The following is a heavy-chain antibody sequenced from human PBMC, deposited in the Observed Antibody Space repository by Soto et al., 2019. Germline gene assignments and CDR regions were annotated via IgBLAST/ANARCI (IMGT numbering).Heavy chain of an antibody. CDR1: GFTFSSYA. V-gene: IGHV3-23*01. D-gene: IGHD3-16*02. CDR2: ISGSGGST. Sequence: EVQLLESGGGLVQPGGSLRLSCAASGFTFSSYAMSWVRQAPGKGLEWVSAISGSGGSTYYADSVKGRFTISRDNSKNTLYLQMNRLRAEDTAVYYCAKGWVNYDYVWGSYRYIDYFDYCGQGTLVTVSS. CDR3: AKGWVNYDYVWGSYRYIDYFDY. J-gene: IGHJ4*02.